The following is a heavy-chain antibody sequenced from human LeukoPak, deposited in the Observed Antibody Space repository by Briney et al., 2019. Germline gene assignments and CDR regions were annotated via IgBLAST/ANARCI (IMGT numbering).Heavy chain of an antibody. J-gene: IGHJ4*02. Sequence: GGSLRLSCAASGFTFSSYAMHWVRQDPGKGLEWVAVISYDGSNKYYADSVKGRFTISRDNSKNTLYLQMNSLRAEDTAVYYCAKENGSYYGGADYWGQGTLVTVSS. CDR2: ISYDGSNK. CDR1: GFTFSSYA. D-gene: IGHD1-26*01. CDR3: AKENGSYYGGADY. V-gene: IGHV3-30-3*01.